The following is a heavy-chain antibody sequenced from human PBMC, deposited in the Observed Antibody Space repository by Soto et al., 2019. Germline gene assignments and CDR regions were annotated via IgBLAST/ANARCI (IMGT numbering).Heavy chain of an antibody. Sequence: EVQLLESGGGLIQPGGSLRLSCAASGFTFSSYDMSWVRQAPGKGLEWVSSITGSGANTYYADSVKGRFTISRDNSKNTLYLQMNSLRAEDTAVYYCAKDKVEGNPMVRGFIIELPPGYWGQGTLVTVSS. D-gene: IGHD3-10*01. V-gene: IGHV3-23*01. CDR1: GFTFSSYD. J-gene: IGHJ4*02. CDR2: ITGSGANT. CDR3: AKDKVEGNPMVRGFIIELPPGY.